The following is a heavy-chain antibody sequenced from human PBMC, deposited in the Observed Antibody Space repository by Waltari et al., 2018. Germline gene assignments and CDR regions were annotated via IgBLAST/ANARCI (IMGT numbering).Heavy chain of an antibody. V-gene: IGHV4-31*03. J-gene: IGHJ5*02. D-gene: IGHD6-6*01. Sequence: QVQLQESGPGLVKPSQTLSLTCTVSGGSISSGGYYWSWIRQHPGKGLEWIGYIYYSGSTYYNPSLKSRVTISVDTSKNQFSLKLSSVTAADTAVYYCARHIPYEYSSSDWFDPWGQGTLVTVSS. CDR1: GGSISSGGYY. CDR2: IYYSGST. CDR3: ARHIPYEYSSSDWFDP.